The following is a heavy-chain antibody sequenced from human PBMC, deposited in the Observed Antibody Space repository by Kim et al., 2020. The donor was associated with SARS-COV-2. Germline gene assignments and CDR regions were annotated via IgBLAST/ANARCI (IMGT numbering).Heavy chain of an antibody. CDR1: GGSISSSSYY. J-gene: IGHJ4*02. CDR2: IYYSGST. V-gene: IGHV4-39*07. CDR3: AGTFYYYDSSGWQG. D-gene: IGHD3-22*01. Sequence: SETLSLTCTVSGGSISSSSYYWGWIRQPPGKGLEWIGSIYYSGSTYYNPSLKSRVTISVDTSKNQFSLKLSSVTAADTAVYYCAGTFYYYDSSGWQGWGQGTLVTVSS.